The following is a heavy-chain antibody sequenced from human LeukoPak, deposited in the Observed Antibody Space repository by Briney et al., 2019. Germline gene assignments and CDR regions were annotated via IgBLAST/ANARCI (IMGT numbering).Heavy chain of an antibody. CDR1: GGSISSGGYY. CDR3: ASGRQQLAHYGMDV. V-gene: IGHV4-31*03. CDR2: IYYSGST. Sequence: KSSETLSLTCTVSGGSISSGGYYWSWIRQHPGKGLEWIGYIYYSGSTYYNPSLKSRVTISVDTSKNQFSLKLSSVTAADTAVYYCASGRQQLAHYGMDVWGQGTTVTVSS. D-gene: IGHD6-13*01. J-gene: IGHJ6*02.